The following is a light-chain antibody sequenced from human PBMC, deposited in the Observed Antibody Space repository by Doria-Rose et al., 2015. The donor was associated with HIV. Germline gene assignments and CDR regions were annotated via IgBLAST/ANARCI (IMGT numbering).Light chain of an antibody. Sequence: DIQVTQSPESLGMSLGERATLNCKSNQSLLYTSKNYLAWYQQKPGQPPTLLIYWASTRQSGFAARFSVSGSGTDFTLTISSLEAEDVAVYYCQQCYDTPSFGPGTTVDIK. V-gene: IGKV4-1*01. J-gene: IGKJ3*01. CDR3: QQCYDTPS. CDR1: QSLLYTSKNY. CDR2: WAS.